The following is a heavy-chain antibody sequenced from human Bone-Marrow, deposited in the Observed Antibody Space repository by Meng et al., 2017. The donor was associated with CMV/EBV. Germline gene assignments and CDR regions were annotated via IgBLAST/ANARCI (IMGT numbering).Heavy chain of an antibody. CDR1: GGSFSGYY. CDR2: INHSGST. Sequence: GGSFSGYYWSWIRQPPGKGLEWIGEINHSGSTNYNPSLKSRVTISVDTSKNQFSLKLSSVTAADTAVYYCARGGSGRRYQLLWGNWFDPWGQGTLVTVSS. CDR3: ARGGSGRRYQLLWGNWFDP. D-gene: IGHD2-2*01. J-gene: IGHJ5*02. V-gene: IGHV4-34*01.